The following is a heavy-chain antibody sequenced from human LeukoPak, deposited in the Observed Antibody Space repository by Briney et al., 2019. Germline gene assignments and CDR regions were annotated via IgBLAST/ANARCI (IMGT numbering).Heavy chain of an antibody. CDR1: GFTFSSYA. D-gene: IGHD6-13*01. V-gene: IGHV3-30-3*01. CDR2: ISYDGSNK. CDR3: VRALSGIDDY. Sequence: GGSLRLSCAASGFTFSSYAMHWVRQAPGKGLEWVAVISYDGSNKYYADSVKGRFTISRDNSKNTLYLQMNSLRAEDTAVYYCVRALSGIDDYWGQGTLVTVSS. J-gene: IGHJ4*02.